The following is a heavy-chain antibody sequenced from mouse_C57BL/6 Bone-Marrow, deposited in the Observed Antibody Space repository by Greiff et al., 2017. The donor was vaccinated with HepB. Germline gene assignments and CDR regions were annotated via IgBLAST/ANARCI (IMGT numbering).Heavy chain of an antibody. D-gene: IGHD2-5*01. Sequence: VQLQQSVAELVRPGASVKLSCTASGFNIKNTYMHWVKQRPEQGLEWIGRIDPANGNTKYAPNFQGKATITADASSNPAYLHLTSLTSEDTAIYYGARYSNYVWYFDVWGTGTTVTVSS. CDR1: GFNIKNTY. CDR2: IDPANGNT. CDR3: ARYSNYVWYFDV. V-gene: IGHV14-3*01. J-gene: IGHJ1*03.